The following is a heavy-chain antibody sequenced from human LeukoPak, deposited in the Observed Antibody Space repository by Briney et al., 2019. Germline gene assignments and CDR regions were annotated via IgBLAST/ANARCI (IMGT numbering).Heavy chain of an antibody. CDR2: ISAYNGNT. D-gene: IGHD3-16*02. Sequence: ASVKVSCKASGYTFTSYGISWVRQAPGQGLEWMGWISAYNGNTNYAQKLQGRVTMTTDTSTSTAYMELRSLRSDDTAVYYCARVFFEYDSRRYNYYYYYMDVWGKGTTVTVSS. J-gene: IGHJ6*03. CDR1: GYTFTSYG. CDR3: ARVFFEYDSRRYNYYYYYMDV. V-gene: IGHV1-18*01.